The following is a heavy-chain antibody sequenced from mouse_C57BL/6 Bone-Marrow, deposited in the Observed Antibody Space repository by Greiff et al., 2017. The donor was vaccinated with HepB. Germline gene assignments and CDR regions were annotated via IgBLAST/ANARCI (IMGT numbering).Heavy chain of an antibody. V-gene: IGHV5-4*01. Sequence: EVKVVESGGGLVKPGGSLKLSCAASGFTFSSYAMSWVRQTPEKRLEWVATISDGGSYTYYPDNVKGRFTISRDNAKNNLYLQMSHLKSEDTAMYYCARDPSITTVVAYNWYFDVWGTGTTVTVSS. CDR2: ISDGGSYT. J-gene: IGHJ1*03. CDR3: ARDPSITTVVAYNWYFDV. CDR1: GFTFSSYA. D-gene: IGHD1-1*01.